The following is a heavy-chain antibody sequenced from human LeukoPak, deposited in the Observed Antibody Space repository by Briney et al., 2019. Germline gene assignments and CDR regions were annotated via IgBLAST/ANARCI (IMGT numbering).Heavy chain of an antibody. Sequence: SETLSLTCAVYGGSFSGYYWSWIRPHPPKGLEWIGEINHSGSTNYKPSLKNRVTISVDTSKNQFSLKLSSVTAADTAVYYCARGRYYYGSGSYFPHYYYYYGMDVWGQGTTVTVSS. J-gene: IGHJ6*02. CDR1: GGSFSGYY. D-gene: IGHD3-10*01. V-gene: IGHV4-34*01. CDR3: ARGRYYYGSGSYFPHYYYYYGMDV. CDR2: INHSGST.